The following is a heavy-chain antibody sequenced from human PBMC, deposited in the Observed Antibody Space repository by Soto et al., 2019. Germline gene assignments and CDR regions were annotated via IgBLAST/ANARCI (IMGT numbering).Heavy chain of an antibody. D-gene: IGHD2-2*01. Sequence: QAQLVESGGGVVQPGRSLRLSCAASGLPFSASGMHWVRQAPGKGLEWVAMIWSDGTKEYYAESVKGRFTITRDNFKHLVFLQRDSLRAEDTAVYYFARDKGTTSLDTLGQGNMVTVSS. CDR3: ARDKGTTSLDT. CDR1: GLPFSASG. V-gene: IGHV3-33*01. CDR2: IWSDGTKE. J-gene: IGHJ5*02.